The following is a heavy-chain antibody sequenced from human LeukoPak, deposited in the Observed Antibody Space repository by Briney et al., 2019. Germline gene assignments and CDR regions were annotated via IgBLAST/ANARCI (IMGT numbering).Heavy chain of an antibody. CDR1: GYTFTSYG. Sequence: ASVKVSCKASGYTFTSYGISWVRQAPGQGLEWMGWISAYNGNTNYAQKLQGRVTMTTDTSTSTAYMELRSLRSDDTAVYYCAREGRRYYHDSSGYSDYWGQGTLVTVSS. D-gene: IGHD3-22*01. V-gene: IGHV1-18*01. J-gene: IGHJ4*02. CDR2: ISAYNGNT. CDR3: AREGRRYYHDSSGYSDY.